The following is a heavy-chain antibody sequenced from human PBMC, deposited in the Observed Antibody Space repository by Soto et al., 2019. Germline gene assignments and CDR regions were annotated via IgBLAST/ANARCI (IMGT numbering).Heavy chain of an antibody. J-gene: IGHJ4*02. CDR3: GKASSSNSWSPIDY. D-gene: IGHD3-3*01. Sequence: PGGSLRLSCVASGFTFDDYAMHWVRQIPGKGLQRVSGISWSTSSIGYGASLRGRFLISRDNANNSLYLQMNDLRPEDTALYYCGKASSSNSWSPIDYWGQGTMVTVSS. CDR2: ISWSTSSI. CDR1: GFTFDDYA. V-gene: IGHV3-9*01.